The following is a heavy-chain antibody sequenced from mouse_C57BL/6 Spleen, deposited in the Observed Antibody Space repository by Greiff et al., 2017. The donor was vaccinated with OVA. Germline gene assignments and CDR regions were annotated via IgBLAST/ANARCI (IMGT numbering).Heavy chain of an antibody. CDR2: IHPNSGST. CDR3: AREGYYYGSSRFAY. V-gene: IGHV1-64*01. CDR1: GYTFTSYW. D-gene: IGHD1-1*01. Sequence: VQLQQSGPELVKPGASVKLSCKASGYTFTSYWMHWVKQRPGQGLEWIGMIHPNSGSTNYNEKFKSKATLTVDKSSSTAYMQLSSLTSEDSAVYYWAREGYYYGSSRFAYWGQGTLVTVSA. J-gene: IGHJ3*01.